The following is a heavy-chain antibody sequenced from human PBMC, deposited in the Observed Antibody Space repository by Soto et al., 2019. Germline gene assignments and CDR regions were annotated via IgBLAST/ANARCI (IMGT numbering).Heavy chain of an antibody. CDR1: GYTFTSYG. J-gene: IGHJ6*02. Sequence: ASVKVSCKASGYTFTSYGISWVRQAPGQGLEWMGRIIPILGIANYAQKFQGRVTITADKSTSTAYMELSSLRSEDTAVYYCARANGVPAQGYYYSGMDVWGQGTTVTVSS. CDR2: IIPILGIA. V-gene: IGHV1-69*04. CDR3: ARANGVPAQGYYYSGMDV. D-gene: IGHD2-2*01.